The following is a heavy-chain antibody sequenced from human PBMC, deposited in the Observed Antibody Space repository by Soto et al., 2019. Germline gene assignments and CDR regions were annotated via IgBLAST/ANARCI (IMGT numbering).Heavy chain of an antibody. J-gene: IGHJ4*02. Sequence: QVQLVESGGGVVQPGRSLRLSCAASGFTFSSYAMHWVRQAPGKGLEWVAVISYDGSNKYYADSVKGRFTISRDNSKNTLYLQINSLRAEDTAVYYCARRIPVEMAIDYWGPGTLVTVS. CDR3: ARRIPVEMAIDY. V-gene: IGHV3-30-3*01. CDR1: GFTFSSYA. D-gene: IGHD2-21*01. CDR2: ISYDGSNK.